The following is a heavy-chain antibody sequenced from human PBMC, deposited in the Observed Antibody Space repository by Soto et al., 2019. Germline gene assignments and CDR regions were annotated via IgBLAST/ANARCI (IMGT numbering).Heavy chain of an antibody. V-gene: IGHV3-21*06. J-gene: IGHJ4*02. D-gene: IGHD6-13*01. Sequence: GGSLRLSCAASGFTFTSYTMNWVRQAPGKGLEWVSSISSSSDYIYYADSMKGRVTISRDNAKNSLFLDMNSLTGEDTAVYYCARARVYATGHLYFWGQVPPFTVSS. CDR1: GFTFTSYT. CDR3: ARARVYATGHLYF. CDR2: ISSSSDYI.